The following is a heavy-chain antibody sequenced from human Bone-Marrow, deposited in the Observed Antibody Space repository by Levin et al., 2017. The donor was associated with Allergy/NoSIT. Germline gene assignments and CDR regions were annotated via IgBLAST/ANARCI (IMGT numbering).Heavy chain of an antibody. J-gene: IGHJ4*02. D-gene: IGHD2-15*01. CDR1: GFTFSSYA. CDR2: ISGSGGST. Sequence: GGSLRLSCAASGFTFSSYAMSWVRQAPGKGLEWVSAISGSGGSTYYADSVKGRFTISRDNSKNTLYLQMNSLRAEDTAVYYCAKRANCSGGSCDHHPDYWGQGTLVTVSS. V-gene: IGHV3-23*01. CDR3: AKRANCSGGSCDHHPDY.